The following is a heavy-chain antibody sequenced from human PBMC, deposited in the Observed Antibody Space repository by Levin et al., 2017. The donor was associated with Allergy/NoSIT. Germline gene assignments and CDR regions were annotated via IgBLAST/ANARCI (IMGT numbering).Heavy chain of an antibody. CDR3: AREGPLKGSSGWYYFDY. V-gene: IGHV3-53*01. CDR1: GFTVSSNY. J-gene: IGHJ4*02. CDR2: IYSGGST. Sequence: GGSLRLSCAASGFTVSSNYMSWVRQAPGKGLEWVSVIYSGGSTYYADSVKGRFTISRDNSKNTLYLQMNSLRAEDTAVYYCAREGPLKGSSGWYYFDYWGQGTLVTVSS. D-gene: IGHD6-19*01.